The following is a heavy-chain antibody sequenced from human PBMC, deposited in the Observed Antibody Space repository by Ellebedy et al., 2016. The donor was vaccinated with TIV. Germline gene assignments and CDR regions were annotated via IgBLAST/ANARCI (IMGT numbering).Heavy chain of an antibody. D-gene: IGHD5-18*01. CDR2: IYTSGST. CDR3: ARSTPQLWFKSSGWFDP. V-gene: IGHV4-4*07. Sequence: SETLSLTCTVSGGSISSYYWSWIRQPPGKGLEWIGRIYTSGSTNYNPSLKSRVTMSVDTSKNQFSLKLSSVTAADTAVYYCARSTPQLWFKSSGWFDPWGQGTLVTVSS. J-gene: IGHJ5*02. CDR1: GGSISSYY.